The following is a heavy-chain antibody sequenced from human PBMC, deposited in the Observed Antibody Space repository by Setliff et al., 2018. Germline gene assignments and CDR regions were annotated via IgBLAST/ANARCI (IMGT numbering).Heavy chain of an antibody. J-gene: IGHJ3*02. V-gene: IGHV1-18*01. CDR2: ISPYSGNT. CDR3: VRDRAAIVVGPPTAAFDI. CDR1: GFRFTNFG. D-gene: IGHD2-2*01. Sequence: ASVKVSCKTSGFRFTNFGFSWVRQAPGQGLEWLGSISPYSGNTNYPQWLQGRVTMTTDTSTGTAYMEVRSLRSDDTAQYYCVRDRAAIVVGPPTAAFDIWGQGTMVTVSS.